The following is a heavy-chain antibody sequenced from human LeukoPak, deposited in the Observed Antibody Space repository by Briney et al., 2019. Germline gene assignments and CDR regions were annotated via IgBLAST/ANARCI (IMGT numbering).Heavy chain of an antibody. J-gene: IGHJ4*02. CDR3: ARAVLPTVVFDY. CDR1: GGSFSGYY. Sequence: KPSETLSLTCAVYGGSFSGYYWSWIRQPPGKGLEWIGEINHSGGTNYNPSLKSRVTISVDTSKNQFSLKLSSVTAADTAVYYCARAVLPTVVFDYWGQGTLVTVSS. CDR2: INHSGGT. D-gene: IGHD4-11*01. V-gene: IGHV4-34*01.